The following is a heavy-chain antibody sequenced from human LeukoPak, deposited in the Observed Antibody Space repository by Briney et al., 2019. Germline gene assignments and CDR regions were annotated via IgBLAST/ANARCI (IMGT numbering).Heavy chain of an antibody. CDR1: GFMFHDYA. J-gene: IGHJ4*02. V-gene: IGHV3-43*02. Sequence: GWALPLSCPCPGFMFHDYAIHWVRQARARGLEGVALISGDGSSTFYADSVTGRLTISRDNSKNSLYLQMNSLRSDDTTLYYCARESESSGWYDYCGQRSLVT. CDR3: ARESESSGWYDY. CDR2: ISGDGSST. D-gene: IGHD6-19*01.